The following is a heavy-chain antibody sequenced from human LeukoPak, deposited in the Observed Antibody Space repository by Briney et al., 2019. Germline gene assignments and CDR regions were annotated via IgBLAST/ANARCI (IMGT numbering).Heavy chain of an antibody. CDR3: ARSYSGYDSNAFDI. CDR1: GDSISRNY. D-gene: IGHD5-12*01. Sequence: SETLSLTCTVSGDSISRNYWSWIRQPPGKGLEWIGYIYYSGSTNYNPSLKSRVTISEDSAKNQFSLKLSSVTAADTAVYYCARSYSGYDSNAFDIWGQGTTVTVSS. J-gene: IGHJ3*02. V-gene: IGHV4-59*01. CDR2: IYYSGST.